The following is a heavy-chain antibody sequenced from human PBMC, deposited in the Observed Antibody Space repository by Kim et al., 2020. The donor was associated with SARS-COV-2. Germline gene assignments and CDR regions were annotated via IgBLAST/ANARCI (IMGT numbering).Heavy chain of an antibody. D-gene: IGHD6-13*01. J-gene: IGHJ2*01. CDR2: ISYDGSNK. V-gene: IGHV3-30*04. Sequence: GGSLRLSCAASGFTFSSYAMHWVRQAPGKGLEWVAVISYDGSNKYYADSVKGRFTISRDNSKNTLYLQMNSLRAEDTAVYYCARTPKEGSSSWESYWYFDLWGRGTLVTVSS. CDR3: ARTPKEGSSSWESYWYFDL. CDR1: GFTFSSYA.